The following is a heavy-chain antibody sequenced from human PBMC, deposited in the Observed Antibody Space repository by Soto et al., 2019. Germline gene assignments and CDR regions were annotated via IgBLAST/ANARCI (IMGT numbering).Heavy chain of an antibody. CDR1: GFTFSSYG. V-gene: IGHV3-30*18. J-gene: IGHJ6*02. CDR2: ISYDGSNK. CDR3: AKDRKHYGMDV. Sequence: QVQLVESGGGVVQPGRSLRLSCAASGFTFSSYGMHWVRQAPGKGLEWVAVISYDGSNKYYADSVKGRFTISRDNSKNTLHLQMNSLRAEDTAVYYCAKDRKHYGMDVWGQGTTVTVSS.